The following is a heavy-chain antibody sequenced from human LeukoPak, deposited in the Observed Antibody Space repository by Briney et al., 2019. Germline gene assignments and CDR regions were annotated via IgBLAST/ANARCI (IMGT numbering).Heavy chain of an antibody. D-gene: IGHD6-6*01. CDR2: FNSDGSRT. J-gene: IGHJ1*01. CDR1: GFTFSSYW. V-gene: IGHV3-74*01. CDR3: ARSSIAAPRHKEYFQH. Sequence: GGSLRLSRAASGFTFSSYWMHWVRQAPGKGLVWVLRFNSDGSRTSYADSVKGRFTISRDNAKNTLYLQMNSLRAEDTAVYYCARSSIAAPRHKEYFQHWGQGTLVTVSS.